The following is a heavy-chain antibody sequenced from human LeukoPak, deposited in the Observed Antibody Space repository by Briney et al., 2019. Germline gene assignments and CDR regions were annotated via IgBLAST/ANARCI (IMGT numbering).Heavy chain of an antibody. Sequence: ASVTVSCKASGYKFTSYGISWVRQAPGQGLEWMGWIITYNGNTKNVQRLQGRLTLTADTSTSTAYMELRGLTSDDTAVYYCARGPMGGTTISRKSNYYYHMDVWGEGTTVTVSS. J-gene: IGHJ6*03. CDR2: IITYNGNT. D-gene: IGHD1-7*01. CDR1: GYKFTSYG. CDR3: ARGPMGGTTISRKSNYYYHMDV. V-gene: IGHV1-18*01.